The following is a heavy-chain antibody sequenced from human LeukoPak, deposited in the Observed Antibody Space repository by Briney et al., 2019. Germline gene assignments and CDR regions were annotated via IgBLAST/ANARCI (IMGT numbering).Heavy chain of an antibody. J-gene: IGHJ6*02. V-gene: IGHV1-69*04. CDR1: GGTFSSYA. D-gene: IGHD3-9*01. Sequence: SVKVSCKASGGTFSSYAISWVRQAPGQGLEWMGRIIPILGIANYAQKFQGRVTITADKSTSTAYMELSSLRSEDTAVYYCASSAMPRDWGMDVWGQGTTVTVSS. CDR2: IIPILGIA. CDR3: ASSAMPRDWGMDV.